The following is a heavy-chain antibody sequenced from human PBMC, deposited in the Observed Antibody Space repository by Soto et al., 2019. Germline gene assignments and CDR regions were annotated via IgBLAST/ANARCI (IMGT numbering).Heavy chain of an antibody. CDR2: INHSGST. J-gene: IGHJ6*02. V-gene: IGHV4-34*01. CDR1: GGSFSGYY. D-gene: IGHD3-3*01. Sequence: SETLSLTCAVYGGSFSGYYWSWIRQPPGKGLEWIGEINHSGSTNYNPSLKSRVTISVDTSKNQFSLKLSSVTAAETAVYYCARGKRYYDFWSGYYRNYYYYGMDVWGQGTTVTVSS. CDR3: ARGKRYYDFWSGYYRNYYYYGMDV.